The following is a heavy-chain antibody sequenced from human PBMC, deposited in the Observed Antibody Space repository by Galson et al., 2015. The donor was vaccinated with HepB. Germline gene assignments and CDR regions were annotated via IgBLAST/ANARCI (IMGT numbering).Heavy chain of an antibody. CDR2: IRSSGDRT. V-gene: IGHV3-23*01. D-gene: IGHD3-22*01. Sequence: SLRLSCAASGFSFSYYAMSWVRQPPGKGLEWVSSIRSSGDRTYFADSVKGRFTIPRDNSKNTLFLQMNSLRAEDTAVYYCAKGGYSSAYYYSDWWGQGTLVTVSS. CDR3: AKGGYSSAYYYSDW. J-gene: IGHJ4*02. CDR1: GFSFSYYA.